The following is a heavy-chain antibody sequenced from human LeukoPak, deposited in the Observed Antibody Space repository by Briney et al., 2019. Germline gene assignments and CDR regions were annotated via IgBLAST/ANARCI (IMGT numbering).Heavy chain of an antibody. CDR3: AELGITMIGGV. D-gene: IGHD3-10*02. CDR1: GFTFSTYG. CDR2: ISGSGGST. V-gene: IGHV3-23*01. J-gene: IGHJ6*04. Sequence: GVTLRLSCAASGFTFSTYGMSWVRQAPGKGLEWVSAISGSGGSTHYADSVKGRFTIFRDNAKNSLYLQMNSLRAEDTAVYYCAELGITMIGGVWGKGTTVTISS.